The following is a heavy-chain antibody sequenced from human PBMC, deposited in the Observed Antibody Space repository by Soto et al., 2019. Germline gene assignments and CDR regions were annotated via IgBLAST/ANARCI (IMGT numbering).Heavy chain of an antibody. V-gene: IGHV3-23*01. CDR2: ISGNAGST. Sequence: GGSLRLSCTASGFTFSNYAMSWVRQAPGKGLEWVSGISGNAGSTYYADSVKGRFTISRDNSKNTLYLQMNSLRAEDTAVYYCAKDLSGTSGELLLYFDYWGQGTLVTVSS. CDR3: AKDLSGTSGELLLYFDY. D-gene: IGHD1-26*01. CDR1: GFTFSNYA. J-gene: IGHJ4*02.